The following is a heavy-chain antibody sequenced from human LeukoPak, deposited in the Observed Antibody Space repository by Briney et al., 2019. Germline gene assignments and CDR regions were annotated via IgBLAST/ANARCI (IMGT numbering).Heavy chain of an antibody. J-gene: IGHJ4*02. CDR2: IYPGDSDT. CDR3: ARQSRDGSGSRGYSFDF. Sequence: GESLKISCKGAGYIFTNSWIGWVRQMPGKGLEWMGIIYPGDSDTRYSPSFEGQVTISVDKSISTAYLQWSSLKASDTAMYYCARQSRDGSGSRGYSFDFWGQGTLVTVSS. D-gene: IGHD3-10*01. CDR1: GYIFTNSW. V-gene: IGHV5-51*01.